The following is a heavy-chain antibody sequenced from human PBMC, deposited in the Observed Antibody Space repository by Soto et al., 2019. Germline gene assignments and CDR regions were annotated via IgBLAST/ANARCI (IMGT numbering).Heavy chain of an antibody. CDR3: AKDRGAGGRFSGIAVAGIPS. CDR2: ISGGGGNT. D-gene: IGHD6-19*01. Sequence: EVQLLESGGGLVQPGGSLRLSCAASGFTFSSYAMSWVRQTPGKELEWVTGISGGGGNTYYADSVTGRFTISRDNPRNTLYLQMNSLRAADTAIYHCAKDRGAGGRFSGIAVAGIPSWGQGTLVTVSS. CDR1: GFTFSSYA. J-gene: IGHJ5*02. V-gene: IGHV3-23*01.